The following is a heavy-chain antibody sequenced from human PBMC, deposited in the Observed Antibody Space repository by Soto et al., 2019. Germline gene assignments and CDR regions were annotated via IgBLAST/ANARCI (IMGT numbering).Heavy chain of an antibody. J-gene: IGHJ5*02. CDR3: ARDSPIAAAGTGSGWFDP. D-gene: IGHD6-13*01. V-gene: IGHV4-4*02. CDR1: GGSISSSNW. Sequence: PSETLSLTCAVSGGSISSSNWWSWVRQPPGKGLEWIGEIYHSGSTNYNPSLKSRVTISVDKSKNQFSLKLSSVTAADTAVYYCARDSPIAAAGTGSGWFDPWGQGTLVTVSS. CDR2: IYHSGST.